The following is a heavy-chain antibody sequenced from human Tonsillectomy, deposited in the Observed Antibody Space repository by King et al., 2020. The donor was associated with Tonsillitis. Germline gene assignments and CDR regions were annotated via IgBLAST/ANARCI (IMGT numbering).Heavy chain of an antibody. CDR2: ISGRGGST. CDR3: AKHVQDSWAVYDY. D-gene: IGHD6-13*01. V-gene: IGHV3-23*04. CDR1: GFTFSSYA. J-gene: IGHJ4*02. Sequence: VQLVESGGGLVQPGGSLRLSCAASGFTFSSYAMSWVRQAPGKGLEWVSAISGRGGSTYYADSVKGRFTISRDNSKNTLYLQMTSLRAEDTAVYYCAKHVQDSWAVYDYWGQGTLVTVSS.